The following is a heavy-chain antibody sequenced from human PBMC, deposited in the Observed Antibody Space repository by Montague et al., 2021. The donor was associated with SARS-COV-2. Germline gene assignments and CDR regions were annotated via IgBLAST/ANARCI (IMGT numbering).Heavy chain of an antibody. Sequence: SETLSLTCTFSGNVLTRNTYYWGWIRQPPGKGLEFIGGKSSGGSSNYNTPFEGRVTVSVDRSKSQFSLSLTSVSAADTAVYYCARSFCGPTTCYENWFDLWGQGILVTVSS. J-gene: IGHJ5*02. V-gene: IGHV4-39*07. CDR3: ARSFCGPTTCYENWFDL. CDR2: KSSGGSS. CDR1: GNVLTRNTYY. D-gene: IGHD2-15*01.